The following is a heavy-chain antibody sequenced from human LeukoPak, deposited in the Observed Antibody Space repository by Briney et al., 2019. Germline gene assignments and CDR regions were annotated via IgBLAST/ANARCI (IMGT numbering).Heavy chain of an antibody. Sequence: SETLSLTCTVSGYSISSGYYWGWIRPPPGKGLEWIGSIYHSGSTYYNPSLKSRVTISVDTSKNQFSLKLSSVTAADTAVYYCARDVVGIVVRPMGYWGQGTLVTVSS. J-gene: IGHJ4*02. CDR2: IYHSGST. D-gene: IGHD1-26*01. CDR1: GYSISSGYY. V-gene: IGHV4-38-2*02. CDR3: ARDVVGIVVRPMGY.